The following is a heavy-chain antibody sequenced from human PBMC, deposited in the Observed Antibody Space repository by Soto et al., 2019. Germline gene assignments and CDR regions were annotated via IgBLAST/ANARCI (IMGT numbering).Heavy chain of an antibody. Sequence: ASVKVSCTASGYTFTGYAMHWVRQSPGQRLEWMGGIIPIFGTANYAQKLQGRVTMTTDTSTSTAYMELRSLRSDDTAVYYCARRYGNHYYHSNNWFDPWGQGTLVTVSS. CDR1: GYTFTGYA. CDR2: IIPIFGTA. V-gene: IGHV1-18*01. CDR3: ARRYGNHYYHSNNWFDP. D-gene: IGHD3-22*01. J-gene: IGHJ5*02.